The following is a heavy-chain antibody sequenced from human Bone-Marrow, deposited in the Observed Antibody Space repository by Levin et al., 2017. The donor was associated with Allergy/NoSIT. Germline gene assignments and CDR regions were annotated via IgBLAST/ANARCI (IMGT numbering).Heavy chain of an antibody. CDR2: IYPSGGST. CDR1: GYTFTTYY. V-gene: IGHV1-46*01. D-gene: IGHD3-10*01. CDR3: AREGNSYDSGSTYSFDY. Sequence: EASVKVSCKASGYTFTTYYMHWVRQAPGQGLEWMGIIYPSGGSTEYAQKFQGRVTVTRDTSTSTVYMELSSLRSEDTAVYYCAREGNSYDSGSTYSFDYWGQGTLVTVSS. J-gene: IGHJ4*02.